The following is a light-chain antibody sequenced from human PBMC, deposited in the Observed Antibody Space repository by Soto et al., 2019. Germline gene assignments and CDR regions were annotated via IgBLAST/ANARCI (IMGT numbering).Light chain of an antibody. V-gene: IGLV2-8*01. Sequence: QSALTQPPSASGSPGQSVTISCTATSSDVGAYNYVSWYQQHPGKAPKLMIYDVSKRPSGVPDRFSGSKSGNTASLTVSGLQAEDEADFYCISYAGSSIWVFGGGTKLTV. CDR3: ISYAGSSIWV. CDR2: DVS. CDR1: SSDVGAYNY. J-gene: IGLJ3*02.